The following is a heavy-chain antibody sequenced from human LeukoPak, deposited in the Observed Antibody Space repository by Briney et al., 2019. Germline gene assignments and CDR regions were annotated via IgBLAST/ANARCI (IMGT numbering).Heavy chain of an antibody. Sequence: ASVKVSCKVSGYTLTELSMHWVRQAPGKGLEWMGGFDPEDGETIYAQKFQGRVTMTEDTSTDTAYMELSSLRSEDTAVYYCATIKNCGGDCYEDRWFDPWGQGTLVTVSS. D-gene: IGHD2-21*02. V-gene: IGHV1-24*01. CDR2: FDPEDGET. J-gene: IGHJ5*02. CDR3: ATIKNCGGDCYEDRWFDP. CDR1: GYTLTELS.